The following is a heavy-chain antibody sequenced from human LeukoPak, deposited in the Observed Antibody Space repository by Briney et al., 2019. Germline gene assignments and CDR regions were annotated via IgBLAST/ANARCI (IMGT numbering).Heavy chain of an antibody. J-gene: IGHJ3*02. CDR3: ARAHYVWGSYRYYDAFDI. V-gene: IGHV3-21*01. D-gene: IGHD3-16*02. CDR2: ISSRSSYI. Sequence: GGSLRLSCAASGFTFSSYSMNWVRQAPGKGLEWVSSISSRSSYIYYADSVKGRFTISRDNAKNSLYLQMNSLRAEDTAVYYCARAHYVWGSYRYYDAFDIWGQGTMVTVSS. CDR1: GFTFSSYS.